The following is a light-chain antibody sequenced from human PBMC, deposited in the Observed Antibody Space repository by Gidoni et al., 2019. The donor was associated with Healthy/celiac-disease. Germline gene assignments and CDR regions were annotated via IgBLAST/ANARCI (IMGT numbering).Light chain of an antibody. CDR3: QSYDSSLSGVV. CDR1: SSNIWAGYD. V-gene: IGLV1-40*01. Sequence: QSVLTQPPSVSGAPGQRVTISCTGSSSNIWAGYDVHWYQQLPGTAPKLLIYGNSNRPSGVPDRFSGSKSVTSASLAITGLQAEDEADYYCQSYDSSLSGVVFGGGTKLTV. J-gene: IGLJ2*01. CDR2: GNS.